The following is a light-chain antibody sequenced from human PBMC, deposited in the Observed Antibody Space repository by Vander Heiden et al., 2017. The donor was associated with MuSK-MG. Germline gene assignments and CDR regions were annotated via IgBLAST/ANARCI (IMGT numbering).Light chain of an antibody. CDR2: EVS. Sequence: DIVLTQTPLSLSVTPGQPASISCKSSQSLLHSDGKTYLYWYLQTPGQPPQLLIYEVSNRGSRVPDRFSGRGLGTDFTLRIILVEAEDVGVYYCSQSMPLALAFGGGTKVEIK. V-gene: IGKV2D-29*01. CDR1: QSLLHSDGKTY. J-gene: IGKJ4*01. CDR3: SQSMPLALA.